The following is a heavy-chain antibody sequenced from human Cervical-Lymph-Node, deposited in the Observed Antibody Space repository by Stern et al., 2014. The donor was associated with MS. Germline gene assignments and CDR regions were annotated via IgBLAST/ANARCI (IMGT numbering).Heavy chain of an antibody. Sequence: QVQLVQSGPGLVKPSETLSLTCTVSGGSITNRDYWGWIRQSPGKGLEWIGSVYYSGITYYRPSLKSRATISIDTSRNQFFLRLASVTATDTAVYFCARGVTAVTNYVPNWCFDLWGRGTLVTVSS. CDR3: ARGVTAVTNYVPNWCFDL. V-gene: IGHV4-39*02. CDR1: GGSITNRDY. CDR2: VYYSGIT. J-gene: IGHJ2*01. D-gene: IGHD4-11*01.